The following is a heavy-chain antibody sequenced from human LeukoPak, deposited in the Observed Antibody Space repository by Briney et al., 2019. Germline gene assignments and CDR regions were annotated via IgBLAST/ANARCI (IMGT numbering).Heavy chain of an antibody. CDR3: ATSLVEMATISDY. Sequence: GGSLRLSCAASGFTFSDYYMSWVRQAPGKGLEWVSVIYSGGSTYYADSVKGRFTISRDNSKNTLYLQMNSLRAEDTAVYYCATSLVEMATISDYWGQGTLVTVSS. J-gene: IGHJ4*02. V-gene: IGHV3-66*01. CDR1: GFTFSDYY. D-gene: IGHD5-24*01. CDR2: IYSGGST.